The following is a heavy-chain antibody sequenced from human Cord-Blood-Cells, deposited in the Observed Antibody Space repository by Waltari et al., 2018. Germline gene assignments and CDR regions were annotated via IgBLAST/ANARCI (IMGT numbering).Heavy chain of an antibody. V-gene: IGHV4-34*01. CDR2: LNHSGST. J-gene: IGHJ3*02. D-gene: IGHD3-10*01. Sequence: QVQLQQWGAGLLKPSETLSLTCAVYGGSFSGYYWSWFRQPPGKGLEWIGELNHSGSTNDNPALKSRVTISVDTSKNRFYLKLSCVSAADTAVYYCVREGRGVPDACDIWGQGTMVTVSS. CDR3: VREGRGVPDACDI. CDR1: GGSFSGYY.